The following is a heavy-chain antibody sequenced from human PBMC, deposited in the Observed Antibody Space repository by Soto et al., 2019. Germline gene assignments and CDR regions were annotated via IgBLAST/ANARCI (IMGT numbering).Heavy chain of an antibody. V-gene: IGHV3-11*01. D-gene: IGHD3-3*01. J-gene: IGHJ4*02. CDR2: IDTSGTKI. Sequence: QVQLVESGGDLVKPGGSLRLSCAASGYTFSDYYMSWIRQAPGKGLEWISYIDTSGTKIYYADSVKGRFTITRDNAKNSLYLEMNSLGDEDTAVYYCASHYDMWSGYLSPVDYWGQGTLVTVSP. CDR1: GYTFSDYY. CDR3: ASHYDMWSGYLSPVDY.